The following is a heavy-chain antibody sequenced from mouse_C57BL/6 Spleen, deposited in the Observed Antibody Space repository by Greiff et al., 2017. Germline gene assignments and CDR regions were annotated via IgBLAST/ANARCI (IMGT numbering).Heavy chain of an antibody. Sequence: QVQLKQPGAELVMPGASVKLSCKASGYTFTSYWMHWVKQRPGQGLEWIGEIDPSDSYTNYNQKFKGKSTLTVDKSSSTAYMQLSSLTSEDSAVYCCARSREDYFDYWGQGTTLTVSS. J-gene: IGHJ2*01. CDR2: IDPSDSYT. V-gene: IGHV1-69*01. CDR1: GYTFTSYW. CDR3: ARSREDYFDY.